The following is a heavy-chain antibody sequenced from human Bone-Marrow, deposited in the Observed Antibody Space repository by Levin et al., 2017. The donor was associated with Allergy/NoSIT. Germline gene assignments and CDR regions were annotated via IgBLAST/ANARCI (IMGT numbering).Heavy chain of an antibody. V-gene: IGHV3-15*01. CDR3: TTGPKAFYYYYGMDV. J-gene: IGHJ6*02. CDR1: GFTFSNAW. Sequence: GESLKISCAASGFTFSNAWMSWVRQAPGKGLEWVGRIKSKTDGGTTDYAAPVKGRFTISRDDSKNTLYLQMNSLKTEDTAVYYCTTGPKAFYYYYGMDVWGQGTTVTVSS. CDR2: IKSKTDGGTT.